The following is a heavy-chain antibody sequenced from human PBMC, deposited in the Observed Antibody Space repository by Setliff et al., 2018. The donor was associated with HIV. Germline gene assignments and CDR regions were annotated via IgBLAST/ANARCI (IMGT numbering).Heavy chain of an antibody. J-gene: IGHJ5*02. V-gene: IGHV3-30*01. Sequence: GGSLRLSCAASGITFSSHGMHWVRQAPGKGLEWVAVISYVGSNRYYADSVKGRFTISRDNSKNTLYLQMNSLRAEDTAVYYCARDRNCGNGCYSSADHWGLGTLVTVSS. CDR1: GITFSSHG. CDR3: ARDRNCGNGCYSSADH. CDR2: ISYVGSNR. D-gene: IGHD2-21*01.